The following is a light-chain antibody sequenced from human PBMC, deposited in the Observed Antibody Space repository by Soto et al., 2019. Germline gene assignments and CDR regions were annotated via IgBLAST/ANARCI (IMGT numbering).Light chain of an antibody. CDR2: GAS. CDR1: QSVSSNY. CDR3: QQYGSSPPYT. V-gene: IGKV3-20*01. J-gene: IGKJ2*01. Sequence: IVLTQSPGALSLSPGERATLSCGASQSVSSNYLAWYQQKPGQAPRLLIYGASSRATGIPDRFSGNGSGTDFTRTISRLEPEDSAVYYCQQYGSSPPYTFGQGTKLEIK.